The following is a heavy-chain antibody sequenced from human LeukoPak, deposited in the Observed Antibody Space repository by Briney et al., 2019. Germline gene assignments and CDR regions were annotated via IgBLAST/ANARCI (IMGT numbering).Heavy chain of an antibody. D-gene: IGHD6-13*01. CDR1: GVSINSGGYY. V-gene: IGHV4-31*03. CDR2: IYYRGST. J-gene: IGHJ4*02. CDR3: ARETAAAGQNFGY. Sequence: PSETLSLTCTVSGVSINSGGYYWTWIRQHPGKGLEWIGYIYYRGSTYYNPSLKSRVTISVDTSENQFSLKLNSVTAADTAVYYCARETAAAGQNFGYWGQGTLVTVSS.